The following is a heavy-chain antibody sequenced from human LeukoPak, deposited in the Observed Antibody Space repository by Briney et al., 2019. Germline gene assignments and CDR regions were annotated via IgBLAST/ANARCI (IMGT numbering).Heavy chain of an antibody. V-gene: IGHV3-48*02. J-gene: IGHJ5*02. D-gene: IGHD6-19*01. CDR3: ARDYSSGYYDH. CDR1: GFTFSHYS. CDR2: ISSSSSTI. Sequence: PGGSLRLSCAASGFTFSHYSMNWVRQAPGKGLEWVSYISSSSSTIYYADSVKGRFTISRDNAKNSLYLQMNRLRDEDTAVYYCARDYSSGYYDHWGQGALVTVSS.